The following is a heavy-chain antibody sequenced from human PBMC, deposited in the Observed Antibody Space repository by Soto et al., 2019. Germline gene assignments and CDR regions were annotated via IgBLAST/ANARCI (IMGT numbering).Heavy chain of an antibody. CDR3: TTGSSCSSTSCYRAGRGYYYGMDV. Sequence: GGSLRLSCAASGFTFSNAWMSWVRQAPGKGLEWVGRIKSKTDGGTTDYAAPVKGRFTISRDDSKNTLYLQMNSLKTEDTAVYYCTTGSSCSSTSCYRAGRGYYYGMDVWGQGTTVTVSS. CDR2: IKSKTDGGTT. D-gene: IGHD2-2*01. CDR1: GFTFSNAW. J-gene: IGHJ6*02. V-gene: IGHV3-15*01.